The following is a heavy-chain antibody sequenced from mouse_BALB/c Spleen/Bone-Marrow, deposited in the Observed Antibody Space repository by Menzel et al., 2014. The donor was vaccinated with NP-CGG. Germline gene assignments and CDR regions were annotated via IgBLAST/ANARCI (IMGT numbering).Heavy chain of an antibody. CDR1: GFTFSSYT. V-gene: IGHV5-12-2*01. J-gene: IGHJ4*01. D-gene: IGHD3-1*01. CDR2: ISNGGGST. CDR3: ARQLGLRWAMDY. Sequence: EVQRVESGGGLVQPGGSLKLSCAASGFTFSSYTVSWVRQTPEKRLEWVAYISNGGGSTYYPDTVKGRFTISRDNAKNTLYLRMSSLKSEDTAMYYCARQLGLRWAMDYWGQGTSVTVSS.